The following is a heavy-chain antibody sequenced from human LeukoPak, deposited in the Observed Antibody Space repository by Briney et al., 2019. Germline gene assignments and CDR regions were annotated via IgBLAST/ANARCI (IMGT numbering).Heavy chain of an antibody. D-gene: IGHD3-10*01. J-gene: IGHJ5*02. CDR1: GGTFSSYA. Sequence: GSSVKVSCKASGGTFSSYAISWVRQAPGQGLEWMGGIIPIFGTANYAQKFQGRVTSTADESTSTAYMELSSLRSEDTAVYYCARSMVRGVIISGWFDPWGQGTLVTVSS. CDR2: IIPIFGTA. CDR3: ARSMVRGVIISGWFDP. V-gene: IGHV1-69*01.